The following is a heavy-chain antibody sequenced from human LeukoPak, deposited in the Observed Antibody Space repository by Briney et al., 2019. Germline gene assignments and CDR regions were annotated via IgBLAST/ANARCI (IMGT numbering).Heavy chain of an antibody. CDR2: ISSSDRTM. CDR3: ARDNYSGSRYFDH. CDR1: GFTFSSYE. Sequence: GGSLRLSCAASGFTFSSYEMSWVRQAPGKGLEWVSYISSSDRTMYYADSVKGRFTVSRDNAKNSLYLQMNSLRAEDTAIYYCARDNYSGSRYFDHWGQGTLVTVSS. V-gene: IGHV3-48*03. J-gene: IGHJ4*02. D-gene: IGHD1-26*01.